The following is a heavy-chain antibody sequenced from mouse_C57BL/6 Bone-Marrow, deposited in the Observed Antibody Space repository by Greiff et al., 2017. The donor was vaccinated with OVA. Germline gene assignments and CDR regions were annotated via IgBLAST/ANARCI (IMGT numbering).Heavy chain of an antibody. Sequence: EVMLVESGGDLVKPGGSLKLSCAASGFTFSSYGMSWVRQTPDKRLEWVATISRGGSYTYYPYSVKGRFTISRDNAKNTLYLQMSSLKAEDTAMYDCARNYGSSPYYAMDYWGQGTSVTVSS. CDR2: ISRGGSYT. CDR1: GFTFSSYG. D-gene: IGHD1-1*01. CDR3: ARNYGSSPYYAMDY. J-gene: IGHJ4*01. V-gene: IGHV5-6*01.